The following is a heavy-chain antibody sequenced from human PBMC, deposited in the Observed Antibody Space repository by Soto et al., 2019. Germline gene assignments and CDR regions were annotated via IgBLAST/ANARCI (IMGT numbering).Heavy chain of an antibody. CDR2: MNPNRGNT. CDR1: GYTFTSYD. CDR3: ARERTTRGMDV. D-gene: IGHD1-1*01. J-gene: IGHJ6*02. V-gene: IGHV1-8*01. Sequence: QVQLVQSGAEVTKPGASVKVSCKASGYTFTSYDINWVRQATGQGLEWMGWMNPNRGNTGYAQKFQCRVTRTRNTPLTTAYMELSSLRSEETAVYYCARERTTRGMDVWGQGTTVTVSS.